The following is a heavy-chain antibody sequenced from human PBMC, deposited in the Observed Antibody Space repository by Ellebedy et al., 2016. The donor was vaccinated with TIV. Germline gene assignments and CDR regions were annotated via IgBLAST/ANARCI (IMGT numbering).Heavy chain of an antibody. D-gene: IGHD3-10*01. V-gene: IGHV4-30-4*01. Sequence: SETLSLXXTVSGGSISSGDYYWSWIRQPPGKGLEWIGYIYYSGSTYYNPSLKSRVTISVDTSKNQFSLKLSSVTAADTAVYYCARHRNTYYYGRGWDAFDIWGQGTIVTVSS. CDR2: IYYSGST. CDR3: ARHRNTYYYGRGWDAFDI. CDR1: GGSISSGDYY. J-gene: IGHJ3*02.